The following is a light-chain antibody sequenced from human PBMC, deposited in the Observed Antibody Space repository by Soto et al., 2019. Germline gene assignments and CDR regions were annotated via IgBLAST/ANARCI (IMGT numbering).Light chain of an antibody. Sequence: DIQLTQSPSFLSASVGDRVTNTCRASQGIGNSLAWYQQKPGKAPKLLIYAASTLQSGVPSRFSGSGSGTEFTLTISSLQPEDYATFYCRQFFSNPITFGQGTRLEIK. V-gene: IGKV1-9*01. J-gene: IGKJ5*01. CDR1: QGIGNS. CDR2: AAS. CDR3: RQFFSNPIT.